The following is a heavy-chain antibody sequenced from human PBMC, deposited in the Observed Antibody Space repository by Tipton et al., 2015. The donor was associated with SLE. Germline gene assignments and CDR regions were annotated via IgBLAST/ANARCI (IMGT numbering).Heavy chain of an antibody. CDR3: ARSRSGYSTSRYSFDI. Sequence: GSLRLSCAASRFTFSSYSMNWVRQAPGKGLEWIASIISDTDYIHYSGSVRGRFTISRDNAKDSLYLQMNSLRAEDTALYYCARSRSGYSTSRYSFDIWGQGTMVTVSS. CDR2: IISDTDYI. V-gene: IGHV3-21*01. CDR1: RFTFSSYS. J-gene: IGHJ3*02. D-gene: IGHD2-2*01.